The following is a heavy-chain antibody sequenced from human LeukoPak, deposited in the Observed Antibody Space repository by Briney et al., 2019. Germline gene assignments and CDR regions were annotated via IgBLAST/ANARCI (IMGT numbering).Heavy chain of an antibody. CDR3: ARVFSVIVGATSGSDYFDY. J-gene: IGHJ4*02. D-gene: IGHD1-26*01. CDR1: GYTFTSHG. Sequence: ASVKVSCKASGYTFTSHGISWVRQAPGQGLEWMGWISTYNGNTNYAQKLQGRVSMTTDTSTSTAYMDLRSLRSDDTAVYYCARVFSVIVGATSGSDYFDYWGQGTLVTVSS. CDR2: ISTYNGNT. V-gene: IGHV1-18*01.